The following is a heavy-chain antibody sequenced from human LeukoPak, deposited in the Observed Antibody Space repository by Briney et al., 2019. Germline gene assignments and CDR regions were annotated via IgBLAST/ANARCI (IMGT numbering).Heavy chain of an antibody. V-gene: IGHV1-69*06. CDR2: IVPNSGTA. CDR1: GGTFSTYG. CDR3: ASRPAIAAAGDY. J-gene: IGHJ4*02. Sequence: SVKVSCKASGGTFSTYGISWVRQAPGQGLEWMGGIVPNSGTADNAQKFQGGVTITADKSTSTAYMELSSLRTEDTAVYYCASRPAIAAAGDYWGQGTLVTVSS. D-gene: IGHD6-13*01.